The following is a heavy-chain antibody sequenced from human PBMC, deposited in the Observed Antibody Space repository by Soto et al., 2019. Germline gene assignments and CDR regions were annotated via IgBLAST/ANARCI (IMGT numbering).Heavy chain of an antibody. CDR1: GGTFSSYA. J-gene: IGHJ6*02. Sequence: GASVKVSCKASGGTFSSYAISWVRQAPGQGLEWMGGTIPIFGTANYAQKFQGRVTITADESTSAAYMELSSLRSEDTAVYYCARDAPGKHHGDYYYGMDVWGQGTTVTVSS. CDR3: ARDAPGKHHGDYYYGMDV. D-gene: IGHD2-21*01. CDR2: TIPIFGTA. V-gene: IGHV1-69*13.